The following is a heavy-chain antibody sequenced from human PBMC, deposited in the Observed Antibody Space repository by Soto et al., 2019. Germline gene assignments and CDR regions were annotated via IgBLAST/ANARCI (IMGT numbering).Heavy chain of an antibody. CDR2: ISGYNGNT. CDR1: GYTFTSYY. CDR3: ASEGAPSSN. V-gene: IGHV1-18*01. Sequence: QVQLVQSGAEVKKPGASVKVSCKASGYTFTSYYISWVRQAPGQGLEWMGWISGYNGNTNYAQKLQGRVTMTTDTSTSTAYKELRSLCSDDTAGYYWASEGAPSSNGGQGSLVTVSS. J-gene: IGHJ4*02. D-gene: IGHD6-6*01.